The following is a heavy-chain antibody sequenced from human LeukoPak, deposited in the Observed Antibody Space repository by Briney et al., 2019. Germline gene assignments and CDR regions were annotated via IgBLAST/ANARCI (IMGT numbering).Heavy chain of an antibody. J-gene: IGHJ4*02. CDR1: GFSFSGHW. Sequence: GGSLRLSCTASGFSFSGHWMHWARQLPGKGLVWVSRISPTGSTTSYADSVKGRFTVSRDNAKNTLYLQVNNLRAEDTAVYYCARGPNSNWSGLDFWGQGTLLTVPS. V-gene: IGHV3-74*01. CDR2: ISPTGSTT. D-gene: IGHD6-6*01. CDR3: ARGPNSNWSGLDF.